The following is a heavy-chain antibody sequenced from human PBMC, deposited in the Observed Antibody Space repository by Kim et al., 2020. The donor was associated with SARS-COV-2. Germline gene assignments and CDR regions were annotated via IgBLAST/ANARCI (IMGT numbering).Heavy chain of an antibody. Sequence: GGSLRLSCAASGFTFKDYGMTWVRQAPGKGLQWVSSITAGGNSYYADSVGGRFTVSRDNSKNTVILQMNSLRAEDTALYYCAKDRPLRPNTYGREGFDFWGRGTLVTVSS. D-gene: IGHD5-18*01. CDR3: AKDRPLRPNTYGREGFDF. CDR1: GFTFKDYG. J-gene: IGHJ4*02. V-gene: IGHV3-23*01. CDR2: ITAGGNS.